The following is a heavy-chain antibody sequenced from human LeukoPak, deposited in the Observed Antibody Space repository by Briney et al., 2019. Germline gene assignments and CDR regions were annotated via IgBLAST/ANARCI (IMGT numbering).Heavy chain of an antibody. D-gene: IGHD5-12*01. CDR2: ISSSSSYI. V-gene: IGHV3-21*01. Sequence: PGGSLRLSCAASGFTFSSYSMNWVRQAPGEGLEWVSSISSSSSYIYYADSVKGRFTISRDNAKNSLYLQMNSLRAEDTAVYYCARDSGGYDPTDYFDYWGQGTLVTVSS. J-gene: IGHJ4*02. CDR1: GFTFSSYS. CDR3: ARDSGGYDPTDYFDY.